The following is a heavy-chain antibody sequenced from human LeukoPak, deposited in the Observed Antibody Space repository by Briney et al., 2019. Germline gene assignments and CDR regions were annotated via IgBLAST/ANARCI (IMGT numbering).Heavy chain of an antibody. J-gene: IGHJ3*02. Sequence: AGGSLRLSCAASGFTFSSYSMNWVRQAPGKGLEWVSSISSSSSYIYYADSVKGRFTISRDNAKNSLYLQMNSLRAEDAAVYYCAREFIRSTDAFDIWGQGTTVTVSS. D-gene: IGHD3-10*01. V-gene: IGHV3-21*01. CDR2: ISSSSSYI. CDR3: AREFIRSTDAFDI. CDR1: GFTFSSYS.